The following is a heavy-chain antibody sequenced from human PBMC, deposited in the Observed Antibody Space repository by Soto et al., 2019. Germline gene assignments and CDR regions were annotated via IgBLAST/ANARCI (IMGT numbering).Heavy chain of an antibody. V-gene: IGHV4-59*01. CDR1: GGSISSYY. CDR2: IYHSGST. CDR3: ARWTDYEYFQH. D-gene: IGHD4-17*01. J-gene: IGHJ1*01. Sequence: PSETLSLTCSVSGGSISSYYWSWIRQPPGKGLEWIAYIYHSGSTNYNPSLKSRVTISVDTSKDQFSLKLSSVTAADTAVYYCARWTDYEYFQHWGQGPLVTVSS.